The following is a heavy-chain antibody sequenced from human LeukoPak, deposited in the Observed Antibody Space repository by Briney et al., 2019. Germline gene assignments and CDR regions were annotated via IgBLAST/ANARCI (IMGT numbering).Heavy chain of an antibody. V-gene: IGHV1-18*01. D-gene: IGHD3-16*02. CDR3: ARGLGDYVWGSFRPYYYFGMDV. CDR2: ISAYNGNT. Sequence: ASVKVSCKASGYTFTSYGISWVRQAPGQGLEWMGWISAYNGNTNYAQKLQGRVTMTTDTSTSTAYMELRSLRSDDTAVYYCARGLGDYVWGSFRPYYYFGMDVWGQGTTVTVSS. J-gene: IGHJ6*02. CDR1: GYTFTSYG.